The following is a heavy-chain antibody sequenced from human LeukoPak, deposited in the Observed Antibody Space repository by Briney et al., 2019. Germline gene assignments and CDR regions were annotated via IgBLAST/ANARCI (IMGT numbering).Heavy chain of an antibody. CDR2: IYTSGRT. J-gene: IGHJ4*02. V-gene: IGHV4-61*02. Sequence: SETLSLTCTVSSGSLSSDNNYWNWIRQPAGKGLEWIGRIYTSGRTSYNPSLKSRVTISVDTSKNRFSLKLTSVIAADTAVYYCAREPFHSYGELLDWGRGTLVTVSS. CDR3: AREPFHSYGELLD. CDR1: SGSLSSDNNY. D-gene: IGHD3-10*01.